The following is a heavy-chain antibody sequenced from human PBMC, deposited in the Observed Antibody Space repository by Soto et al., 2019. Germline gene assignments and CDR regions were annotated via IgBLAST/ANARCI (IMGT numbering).Heavy chain of an antibody. CDR2: ISSTTNYI. CDR3: ARESEDLTSNFDY. CDR1: GFTFTRYS. Sequence: GGSLRLSCAASGFTFTRYSMNWVRQAPGKGLEWVSSISSTTNYIYYGDSMKARFTISRDNAKNSLYLEMNSLRAEDTAVYYCARESEDLTSNFDYWGQGTLVTVSS. J-gene: IGHJ4*02. V-gene: IGHV3-21*06.